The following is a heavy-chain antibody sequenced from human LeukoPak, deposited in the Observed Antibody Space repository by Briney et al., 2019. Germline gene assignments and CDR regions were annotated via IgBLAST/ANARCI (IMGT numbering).Heavy chain of an antibody. J-gene: IGHJ6*03. CDR1: GGSISSSSYY. Sequence: SSETLSLTCTVSGGSISSSSYYWGWIRQPPGKGLEWIGSIYYSGSTYYNPSLKSRVTISVDTSKNQFSLKLSSVTAADTAVYYCAVGYCSSTSCYYYYYYMDVWGKGTTVTVSS. D-gene: IGHD2-2*01. V-gene: IGHV4-39*01. CDR3: AVGYCSSTSCYYYYYYMDV. CDR2: IYYSGST.